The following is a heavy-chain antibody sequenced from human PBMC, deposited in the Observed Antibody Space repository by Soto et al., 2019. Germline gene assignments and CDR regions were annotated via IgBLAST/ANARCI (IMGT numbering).Heavy chain of an antibody. CDR1: GFTFSSYA. CDR3: AKDPHGGECSGLRLEDY. J-gene: IGHJ4*02. D-gene: IGHD2-15*01. V-gene: IGHV3-23*01. CDR2: ISGSGGST. Sequence: EVQLLESGGGLVQPGGSLRLSCAASGFTFSSYAMSWVRQAPGKGLEWVSAISGSGGSTYYADSVKGRFTISRDNSKNTLYLQMNSLRAEDTAVYYCAKDPHGGECSGLRLEDYWGQGTLVTVSS.